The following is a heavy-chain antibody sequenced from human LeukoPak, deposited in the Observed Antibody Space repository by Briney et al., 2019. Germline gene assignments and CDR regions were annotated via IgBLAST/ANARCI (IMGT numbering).Heavy chain of an antibody. V-gene: IGHV1-46*01. Sequence: ASVKVSCKASGYTFTSYDINWVRQAPGQGLEWMGIINPKTGITNYAQKFQGRVTITRDTSASTVYMDLGSLKSEDTAVYYCARGEDIVVVAAATIEYWGQGALVTVSS. J-gene: IGHJ4*02. CDR3: ARGEDIVVVAAATIEY. CDR2: INPKTGIT. D-gene: IGHD2-15*01. CDR1: GYTFTSYD.